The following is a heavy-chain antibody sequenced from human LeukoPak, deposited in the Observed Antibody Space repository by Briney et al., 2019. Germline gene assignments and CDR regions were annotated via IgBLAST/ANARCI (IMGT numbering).Heavy chain of an antibody. CDR2: TYYRSKWYN. V-gene: IGHV6-1*01. CDR1: GDSVSSNSPT. J-gene: IGHJ4*02. Sequence: SQTLSLTCAISGDSVSSNSPTWNWIRQSPSRGLEWLGRTYYRSKWYNDYAVSVESRITINPDTSKNQFSLQLNSVTPEDTAAYFCARDLLGAAPPFDYWGQGTLVTVSS. D-gene: IGHD6-6*01. CDR3: ARDLLGAAPPFDY.